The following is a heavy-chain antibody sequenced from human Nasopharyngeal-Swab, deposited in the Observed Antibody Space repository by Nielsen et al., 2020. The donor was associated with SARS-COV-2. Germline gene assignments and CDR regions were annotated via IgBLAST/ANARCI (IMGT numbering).Heavy chain of an antibody. J-gene: IGHJ4*02. D-gene: IGHD3-22*01. Sequence: SVKVSCTASGGTFSSYAISWVRQAPGQGLEWMGGIIPIFGTANYAQKFQGRVTITADESTSTAYMELSSLRSEDTAVYYCARDQNTYYDSSGYYNFDYWGQGTLVTVSS. CDR2: IIPIFGTA. CDR3: ARDQNTYYDSSGYYNFDY. CDR1: GGTFSSYA. V-gene: IGHV1-69*13.